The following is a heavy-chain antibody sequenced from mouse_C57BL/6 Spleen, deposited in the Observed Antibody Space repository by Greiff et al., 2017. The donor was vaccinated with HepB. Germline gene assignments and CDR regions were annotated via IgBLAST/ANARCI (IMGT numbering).Heavy chain of an antibody. CDR3: ASYSKGGAMDY. CDR2: IWSGGST. Sequence: VKLLESGPGLVQPSQSLSITCTVSGFSFTSYGVHWVRQSPGKGLEWLGVIWSGGSTDYNAAFISRLSISKDNSTSQVFFKMNSLQADDTAIYYCASYSKGGAMDYWGQGTSVTVSS. D-gene: IGHD2-5*01. V-gene: IGHV2-2*01. CDR1: GFSFTSYG. J-gene: IGHJ4*01.